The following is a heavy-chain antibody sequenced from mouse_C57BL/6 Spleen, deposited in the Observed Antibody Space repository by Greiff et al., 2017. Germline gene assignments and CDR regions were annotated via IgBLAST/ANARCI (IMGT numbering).Heavy chain of an antibody. CDR3: ARRRLYYAMGY. D-gene: IGHD1-2*01. CDR2: IDPSDSET. Sequence: QVQLQQPGAELVRPGSSVKLSCKASGYTFTSYWMHWVKQRPIQGLEWIGNIDPSDSETHYNQKFKDKATLTVDKSSSTAYMQLSSLTSEDSAVYYCARRRLYYAMGYWGQGTSVTVSS. CDR1: GYTFTSYW. V-gene: IGHV1-52*01. J-gene: IGHJ4*01.